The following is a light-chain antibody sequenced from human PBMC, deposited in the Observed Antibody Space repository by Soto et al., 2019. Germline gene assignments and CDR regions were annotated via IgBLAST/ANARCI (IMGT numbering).Light chain of an antibody. Sequence: QSVLTQPPSVSGAPGQRVTISCTGSSSNIGAGYDVHWYQQLPGTAPILLIYGNSNRPSGVPDRFSGSKSGTSASLAITGLQAEDEADYYCQSYDRGLSGYVFGTGTKVTVL. CDR3: QSYDRGLSGYV. CDR1: SSNIGAGYD. J-gene: IGLJ1*01. V-gene: IGLV1-40*01. CDR2: GNS.